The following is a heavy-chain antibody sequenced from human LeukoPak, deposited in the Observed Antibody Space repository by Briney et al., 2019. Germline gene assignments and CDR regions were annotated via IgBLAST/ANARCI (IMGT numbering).Heavy chain of an antibody. J-gene: IGHJ4*02. CDR1: GFTFSSYA. CDR3: ARDDCSSSTSCYGDY. V-gene: IGHV3-21*01. Sequence: GGSLRLSCAASGFTFSSYAMNWVRPAPGKGLEGVSHISSSSTYIYYADSVKGRFTISRDNAKNSLYLQMNSLRAEDTAVYYCARDDCSSSTSCYGDYWGQGTLVTVSS. D-gene: IGHD2-2*01. CDR2: ISSSSTYI.